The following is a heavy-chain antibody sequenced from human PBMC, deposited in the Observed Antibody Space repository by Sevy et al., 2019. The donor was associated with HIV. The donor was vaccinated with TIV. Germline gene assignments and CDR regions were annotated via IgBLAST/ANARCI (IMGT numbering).Heavy chain of an antibody. CDR2: IYYSGNT. CDR1: SGSIGNYY. J-gene: IGHJ4*03. CDR3: ARRAFLGGYFDS. Sequence: SETLSLTCSVSSGSIGNYYWYWIRQPPGRGLEWLGLIYYSGNTNYNPSLKSRVTMSLDTSKNQFSLGLSYLTAADTAVYYCARRAFLGGYFDSWGQGILVTVSS. D-gene: IGHD3-16*01. V-gene: IGHV4-59*08.